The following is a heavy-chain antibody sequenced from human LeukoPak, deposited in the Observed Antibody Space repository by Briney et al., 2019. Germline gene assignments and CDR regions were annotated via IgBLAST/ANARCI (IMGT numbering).Heavy chain of an antibody. CDR2: ISGSGGST. D-gene: IGHD6-13*01. Sequence: GGSLRLSCAASGFTFSSYAMSWVRQAPGKGLEWVSAISGSGGSTYYADSVKGRFTISRDNSKNTLYLQMNSLRAEDTAVYYGAKDIEYSSSWPHAFDIWGQGTMVTVSS. CDR1: GFTFSSYA. V-gene: IGHV3-23*01. CDR3: AKDIEYSSSWPHAFDI. J-gene: IGHJ3*02.